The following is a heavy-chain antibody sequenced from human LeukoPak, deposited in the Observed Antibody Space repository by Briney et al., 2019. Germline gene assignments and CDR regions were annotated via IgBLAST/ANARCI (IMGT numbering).Heavy chain of an antibody. Sequence: ASVKVSCKASGYTFTSYDINWVRQATGQGLEWMGWMNPNSGNTGYAQKFQGRVTMTRNTSISTAYMELSSLRSEDTAMYYCAREVFRGVIFKPYYYYGMDVWGQGTTVTVSS. V-gene: IGHV1-8*01. CDR3: AREVFRGVIFKPYYYYGMDV. J-gene: IGHJ6*02. CDR1: GYTFTSYD. D-gene: IGHD3-10*01. CDR2: MNPNSGNT.